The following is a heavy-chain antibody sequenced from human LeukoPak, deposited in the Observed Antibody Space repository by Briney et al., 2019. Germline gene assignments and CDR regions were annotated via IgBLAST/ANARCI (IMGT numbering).Heavy chain of an antibody. V-gene: IGHV4-59*08. CDR2: IYYSGST. J-gene: IGHJ4*02. D-gene: IGHD6-19*01. CDR1: GGSISSYY. CDR3: ARRSPSSGWYRHDY. Sequence: SETLSLTCTVSGGSISSYYWSWLRQPPGKGLEWIGYIYYSGSTNYNPSLKSRVTISVDTSKNQFSLKLSSVTAADTAVYYCARRSPSSGWYRHDYWGQGTLDTVSS.